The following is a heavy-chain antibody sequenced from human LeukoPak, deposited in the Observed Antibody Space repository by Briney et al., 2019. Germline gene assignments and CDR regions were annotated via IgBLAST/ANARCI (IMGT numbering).Heavy chain of an antibody. CDR3: ARSPYYYYYYMDV. CDR2: IYYSGST. Sequence: SETLSLTCTVSGGSISSSSYYWGWIRQPPGKGLEWIGSIYYSGSTYYNPSLKSRVTISVDASKNQFSLKLSSVTAADTAVYYCARSPYYYYYYMDVRGKGTTVTVSS. V-gene: IGHV4-39*07. J-gene: IGHJ6*03. CDR1: GGSISSSSYY.